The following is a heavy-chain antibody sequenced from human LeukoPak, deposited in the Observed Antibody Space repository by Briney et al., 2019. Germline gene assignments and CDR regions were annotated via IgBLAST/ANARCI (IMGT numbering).Heavy chain of an antibody. V-gene: IGHV3-74*01. CDR3: AKYGGYCSGGSCYSDY. J-gene: IGHJ4*02. Sequence: GGSLRLSCAASGFTISTYWMHWVRHAPGKGLVWVSRFNPDGSNINYADSVKGRFTISRDNAKNTLFLQMNSLRAEDTAVYYCAKYGGYCSGGSCYSDYWGQGTLVTVSS. D-gene: IGHD2-15*01. CDR1: GFTISTYW. CDR2: FNPDGSNI.